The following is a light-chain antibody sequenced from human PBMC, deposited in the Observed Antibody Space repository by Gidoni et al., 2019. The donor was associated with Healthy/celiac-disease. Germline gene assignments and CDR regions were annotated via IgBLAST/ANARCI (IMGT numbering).Light chain of an antibody. V-gene: IGLV2-14*03. CDR2: DVS. Sequence: QSALTQPASVSGSPGQSITISCTGTSSDVGGYNHVSWYQQHPGKAPKLMIYDVSNRPSGVSNRFSGSKSGNTASLTISGLQAEDEADYYCCSYTSSSTLVFGGGTKLTVL. CDR1: SSDVGGYNH. CDR3: CSYTSSSTLV. J-gene: IGLJ2*01.